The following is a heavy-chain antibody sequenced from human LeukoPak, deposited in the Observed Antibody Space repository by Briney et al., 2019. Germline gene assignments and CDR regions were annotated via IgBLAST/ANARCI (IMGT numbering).Heavy chain of an antibody. J-gene: IGHJ4*02. CDR1: GYTFTSYY. Sequence: ASVTVSFTASGYTFTSYYMHWVRQAPGQGLEWMGIINPSGGSTSYAQKFQGRVTMTRDTSTSTVYMELSSLRSEDTAVYYCASGVAAAGTPFDYWGQGTLVTVSS. CDR3: ASGVAAAGTPFDY. V-gene: IGHV1-46*01. CDR2: INPSGGST. D-gene: IGHD6-13*01.